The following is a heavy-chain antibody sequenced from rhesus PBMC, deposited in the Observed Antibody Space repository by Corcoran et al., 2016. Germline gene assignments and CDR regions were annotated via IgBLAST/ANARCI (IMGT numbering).Heavy chain of an antibody. Sequence: QVQLQESGPGLVKPSETLSLTCAVSGGSFSSYWWGWIRQPPGKGVEWIGGIEGSSRSTEYNPPLKSRATISRDTSKNQFSLKLSSVTAADTAVYYCARSIAAAGPLFDDWGQGVLVTVSS. D-gene: IGHD6-25*01. CDR3: ARSIAAAGPLFDD. V-gene: IGHV4-160*01. J-gene: IGHJ4*01. CDR2: IEGSSRST. CDR1: GGSFSSYW.